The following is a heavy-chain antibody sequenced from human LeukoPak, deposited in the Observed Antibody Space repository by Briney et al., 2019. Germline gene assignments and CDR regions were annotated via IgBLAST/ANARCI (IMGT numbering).Heavy chain of an antibody. CDR3: ARGIRPSPAIAYGWFDP. CDR2: IIPIFGTA. Sequence: ASVTVSCKASGGTFSSYAISWVRQAPGQGLEWMGGIIPIFGTANYAQKFQGRVTITADESTSTAYMELSSLRSEDTAVYYCARGIRPSPAIAYGWFDPWGQGTLVTVSS. J-gene: IGHJ5*02. D-gene: IGHD2-2*02. V-gene: IGHV1-69*13. CDR1: GGTFSSYA.